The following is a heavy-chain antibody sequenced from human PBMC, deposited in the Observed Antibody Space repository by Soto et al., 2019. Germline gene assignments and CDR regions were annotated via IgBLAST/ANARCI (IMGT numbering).Heavy chain of an antibody. CDR1: GGYFNDNY. CDR2: ISRSGTT. D-gene: IGHD3-10*01. V-gene: IGHV4-34*01. Sequence: QVQLQQWGAGLLKPSETLSLSCAVYGGYFNDNYYTWFRQPPGKGLEWIGEISRSGTTKYIPSLKRRASSAFDTSAPQASLKAPSVTPADTAVYYCATSLWFGTQDELWGQGDLVTVSS. J-gene: IGHJ4*02. CDR3: ATSLWFGTQDEL.